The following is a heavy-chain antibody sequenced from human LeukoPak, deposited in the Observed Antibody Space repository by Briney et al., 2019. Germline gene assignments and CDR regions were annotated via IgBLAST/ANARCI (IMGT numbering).Heavy chain of an antibody. V-gene: IGHV3-20*04. CDR2: INWNGGST. D-gene: IGHD1-26*01. J-gene: IGHJ4*02. Sequence: GGPLRLSCAASGFTFDDYGMSWVRQAPGKGLEWVSGINWNGGSTGYADSVKGRFTISRDNAKNSLYLQMNSLRAEDTALYYCAKDTNSLIVGGLFDYWGQGTLVTVSS. CDR1: GFTFDDYG. CDR3: AKDTNSLIVGGLFDY.